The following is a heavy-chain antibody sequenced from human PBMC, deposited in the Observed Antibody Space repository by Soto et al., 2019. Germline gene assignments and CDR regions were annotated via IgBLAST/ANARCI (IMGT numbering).Heavy chain of an antibody. D-gene: IGHD2-2*01. CDR3: ARICSSTTCYASFDY. CDR2: INAGNGYT. J-gene: IGHJ4*02. Sequence: ASVNVSCKASGYTFTSYSMQWVRQAPGQRLEWMGWINAGNGYTKYSQKFQDRVTITRDTSASTAYMELSSLTSEDTAVYYCARICSSTTCYASFDYWGQGTLVTVSS. CDR1: GYTFTSYS. V-gene: IGHV1-3*01.